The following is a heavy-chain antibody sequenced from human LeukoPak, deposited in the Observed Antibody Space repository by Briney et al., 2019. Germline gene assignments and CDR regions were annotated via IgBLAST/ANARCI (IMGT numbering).Heavy chain of an antibody. D-gene: IGHD2-15*01. CDR1: GYTFTGYY. CDR3: ARDLLTLGYCSGGSCSPYYYYYMDV. J-gene: IGHJ6*03. Sequence: ASVKVSCKASGYTFTGYYMHWVRQAPGQGGEWMGRINPNSGGTNYAQKFQGRVTMTRDTSISTAYMELSRLRSDDTAVYYCARDLLTLGYCSGGSCSPYYYYYMDVWGKGTTVTVSS. CDR2: INPNSGGT. V-gene: IGHV1-2*06.